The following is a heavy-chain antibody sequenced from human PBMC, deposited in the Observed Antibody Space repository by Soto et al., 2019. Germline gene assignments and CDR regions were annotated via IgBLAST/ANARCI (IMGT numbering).Heavy chain of an antibody. V-gene: IGHV4-34*01. D-gene: IGHD2-2*01. Sequence: PSETLSLTCAVYGGSFSGCYWSWIRQPPGKGLEWIGGINHSGSTNYNPSLKSRVTISVDTSKNHFSLKLSSVTAADTAVYYCAKGYCSSTSCYESYNWFDPWGQGTLVTVSS. CDR2: INHSGST. CDR3: AKGYCSSTSCYESYNWFDP. J-gene: IGHJ5*02. CDR1: GGSFSGCY.